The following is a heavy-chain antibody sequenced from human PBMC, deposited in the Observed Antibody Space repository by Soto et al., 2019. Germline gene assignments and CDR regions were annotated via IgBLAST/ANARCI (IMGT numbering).Heavy chain of an antibody. CDR2: ISFDGSNK. D-gene: IGHD1-26*01. CDR1: GFTFSNYA. V-gene: IGHV3-30-3*01. Sequence: GGSLRLSCAASGFTFSNYAVHWVRQAPGKGLEWVAVISFDGSNKYYADSVKGRFTISRDNSKNTLYLQMNILRAEDTAVYYCAREGGGSYYKVYFDYWGQGTLVTVSS. J-gene: IGHJ4*02. CDR3: AREGGGSYYKVYFDY.